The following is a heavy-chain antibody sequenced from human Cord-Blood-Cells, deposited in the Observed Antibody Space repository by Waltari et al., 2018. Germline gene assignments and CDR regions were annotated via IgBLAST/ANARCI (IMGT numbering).Heavy chain of an antibody. V-gene: IGHV4-34*01. J-gene: IGHJ6*02. Sequence: QVQLQQWGAGLLKPSETLSLTCAVYGGSFSGYYWSWIRQPPGKGLGWIGESNHSRSTNYNPSLQSRVTISVDTSKNQFSLKLSSVTAAGTAVYYCAGGGSVAGNHYYYGMDVWGQGTTVTVSS. CDR2: SNHSRST. D-gene: IGHD6-19*01. CDR1: GGSFSGYY. CDR3: AGGGSVAGNHYYYGMDV.